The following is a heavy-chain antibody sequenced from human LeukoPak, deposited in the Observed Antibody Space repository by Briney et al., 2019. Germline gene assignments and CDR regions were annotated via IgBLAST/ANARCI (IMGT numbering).Heavy chain of an antibody. CDR1: GGSISSSSYY. CDR3: ARDLTDAYYYYMDV. D-gene: IGHD1-20*01. Sequence: SETLSLTCTVSGGSISSSSYYWGWIRQPPGKGLEWIGSIYYSGSTYYNPSLKSRVTISVDTSKNQFSLKLSSVTAADTAVYYCARDLTDAYYYYMDVWGKGTTVTVSS. J-gene: IGHJ6*03. V-gene: IGHV4-39*07. CDR2: IYYSGST.